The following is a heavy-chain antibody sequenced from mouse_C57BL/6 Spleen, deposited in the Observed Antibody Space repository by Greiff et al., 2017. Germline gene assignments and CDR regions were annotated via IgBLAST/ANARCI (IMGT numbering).Heavy chain of an antibody. J-gene: IGHJ4*01. CDR2: IWSGGST. CDR1: GFSLPSYG. D-gene: IGHD4-1*01. CDR3: AKNRVNWDDYGMDY. Sequence: VQRVESGPGLVQPSQSLSITCTVSGFSLPSYGVHWVRQSPGKGLEWLGVIWSGGSTAYNAAFMSRLSITKDNAKSQVFLKMISLQADDTAIYYCAKNRVNWDDYGMDYWGQGTSVTVSA. V-gene: IGHV2-5*01.